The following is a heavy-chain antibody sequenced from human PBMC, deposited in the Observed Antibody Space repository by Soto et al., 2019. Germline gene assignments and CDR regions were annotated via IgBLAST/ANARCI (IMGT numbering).Heavy chain of an antibody. Sequence: EEQLVESGGGLVQPGGSLRLSCVASGFTFSDQYIDWVRQAPGKGLEWVGRCANKANGYSTEYAASVKGRFTISRDDSKNSLYLQMSSLKTEDTAVYFCTRGYSGLSIYAFDVWGQGTMVTVSS. D-gene: IGHD3-3*02. CDR3: TRGYSGLSIYAFDV. J-gene: IGHJ3*01. CDR2: CANKANGYST. CDR1: GFTFSDQY. V-gene: IGHV3-72*01.